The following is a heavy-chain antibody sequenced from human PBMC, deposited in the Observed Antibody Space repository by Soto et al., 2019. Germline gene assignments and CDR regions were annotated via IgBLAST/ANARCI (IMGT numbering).Heavy chain of an antibody. CDR2: VWYDGSNK. V-gene: IGHV3-33*01. J-gene: IGHJ4*02. CDR3: ARNDDPWLGRYCFDY. D-gene: IGHD6-19*01. Sequence: QVQLVESGGGVVQPGRSLRLSCAASGFTFSNSAMHWVRQAPGKGLEWVAVVWYDGSNKYYADSVKGRFTISRDNSKNTLYLQMNSLRAEDTAVHYCARNDDPWLGRYCFDYWGQGTLVTVSS. CDR1: GFTFSNSA.